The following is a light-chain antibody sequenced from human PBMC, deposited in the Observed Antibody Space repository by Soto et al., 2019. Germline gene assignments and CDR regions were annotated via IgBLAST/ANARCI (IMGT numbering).Light chain of an antibody. CDR3: ASWNDSLNGWV. V-gene: IGLV1-44*01. CDR1: NSNIESNT. Sequence: QSVLTQPASVSGSPGQSITISCSGSNSNIESNTVTWSQQFPRTATKLLIYGHPQRCSGVPERFSGSKSDTSVSLAISGLLSEDESDYYCASWNDSLNGWVFGGGTQLTVL. CDR2: GHP. J-gene: IGLJ3*02.